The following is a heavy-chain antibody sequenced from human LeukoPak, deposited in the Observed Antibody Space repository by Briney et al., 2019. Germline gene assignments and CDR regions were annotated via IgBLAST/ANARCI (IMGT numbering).Heavy chain of an antibody. CDR2: IIPIFGTA. D-gene: IGHD3-10*01. Sequence: PSVKVSCTASAGTFSTYAISWVRQAPGQGLEWMGGIIPIFGTANYAQKFQGRVTITADESTSTAYMELSSLRSEDTAVYYCARDITGLGSGSYALDYWGQGTLVTVSS. J-gene: IGHJ4*02. CDR3: ARDITGLGSGSYALDY. V-gene: IGHV1-69*13. CDR1: AGTFSTYA.